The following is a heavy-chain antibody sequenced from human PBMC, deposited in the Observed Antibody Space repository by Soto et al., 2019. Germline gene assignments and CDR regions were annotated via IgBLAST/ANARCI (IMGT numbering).Heavy chain of an antibody. V-gene: IGHV1-69*02. CDR1: GGTFSSYT. D-gene: IGHD1-1*01. J-gene: IGHJ6*02. CDR3: ARVSRGYYYYYYGMDV. Sequence: ASVKVSCKASGGTFSSYTISWVRQAPGQGLEWMGRIIPILGIANYAQKFQGRVTITADKSTSTAYMELSSLRSEDTAVYYCARVSRGYYYYYYGMDVWGQGTTVTVSS. CDR2: IIPILGIA.